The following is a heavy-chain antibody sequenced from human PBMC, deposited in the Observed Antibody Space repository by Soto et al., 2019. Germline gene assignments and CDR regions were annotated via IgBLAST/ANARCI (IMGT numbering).Heavy chain of an antibody. CDR2: IIPNYGTT. D-gene: IGHD4-4*01. V-gene: IGHV1-69*05. J-gene: IGHJ5*02. CDR1: GGTFSSYA. CDR3: ARITTVQRNWFDP. Sequence: SVKVSCKASGGTFSSYAISWVRQAPGQGLEWMGWIIPNYGTTNYAQKFQGRVTITTDKSTSTAYMELRSLRSEDTAVYYCARITTVQRNWFDPWGQGTLVTVSS.